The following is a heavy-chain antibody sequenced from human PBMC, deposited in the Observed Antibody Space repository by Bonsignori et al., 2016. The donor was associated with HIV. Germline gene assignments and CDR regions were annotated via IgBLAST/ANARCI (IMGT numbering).Heavy chain of an antibody. J-gene: IGHJ4*02. D-gene: IGHD6-13*01. CDR3: ARGEAIAAAANGAYFDY. V-gene: IGHV4-34*01. Sequence: WIRQPPGKGLEWIGEINHSGSTNYNPSLKSRVTISVDTSKNQFSLKLSSVTAADTAVYYCARGEAIAAAANGAYFDYWGQGTLVTVSS. CDR2: INHSGST.